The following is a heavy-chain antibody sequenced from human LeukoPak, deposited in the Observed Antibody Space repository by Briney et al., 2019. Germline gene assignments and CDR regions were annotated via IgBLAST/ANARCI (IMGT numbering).Heavy chain of an antibody. CDR3: AKEENTGWW. Sequence: PGGSLRLSCAASGFTFSSYGMHWVRQAPGKGLEWVSAISGSVISTYYADSVKGRFTISRDNSENTLYLQMNSLRAEDTAVYYCAKEENTGWWWGQGTLVTVSS. CDR1: GFTFSSYG. D-gene: IGHD6-19*01. J-gene: IGHJ4*02. V-gene: IGHV3-23*01. CDR2: ISGSVIST.